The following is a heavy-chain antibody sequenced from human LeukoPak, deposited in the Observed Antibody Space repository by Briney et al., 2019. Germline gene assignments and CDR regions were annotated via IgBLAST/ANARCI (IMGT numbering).Heavy chain of an antibody. CDR1: GFTFSSYV. D-gene: IGHD5-24*01. V-gene: IGHV3-30*02. Sequence: GGSLRLSCAASGFTFSSYVMHWVRQAPGKGLEWVAFIRYDGSNKYYADSVKGRFTISRDNSKNTLYLQMNSLRAEDTAVYYCAKDREMATIIDYWGQGTLVTVTS. CDR2: IRYDGSNK. CDR3: AKDREMATIIDY. J-gene: IGHJ4*02.